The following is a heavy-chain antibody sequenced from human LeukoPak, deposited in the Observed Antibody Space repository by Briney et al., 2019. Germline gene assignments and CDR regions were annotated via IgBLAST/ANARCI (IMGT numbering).Heavy chain of an antibody. CDR1: VGSISSGNW. Sequence: SETLSLTCAVSVGSISSGNWWSWVRQSPGKGLEWIGEVYHNGTPNYNPSLKSRVTISADTFKNHFSLKLTSMTAADTAVYYCATAPILRGEAGEQYKYGMDVWGQGTTVIVSS. J-gene: IGHJ6*02. CDR2: VYHNGTP. CDR3: ATAPILRGEAGEQYKYGMDV. V-gene: IGHV4-4*02. D-gene: IGHD1-1*01.